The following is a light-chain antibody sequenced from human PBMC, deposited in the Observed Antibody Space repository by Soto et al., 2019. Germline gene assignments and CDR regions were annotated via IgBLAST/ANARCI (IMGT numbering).Light chain of an antibody. Sequence: QSVLTQPRSVSGSAGQSVTISCTGTSSDVGGYNYVSWYQQYSGKAPKVMIYDVSKRPSGVPDRFSGSKSGNTASLTISGLQAEDEADYYCCSYAASNTFVFGTGTKVTVL. CDR3: CSYAASNTFV. CDR1: SSDVGGYNY. V-gene: IGLV2-11*01. CDR2: DVS. J-gene: IGLJ1*01.